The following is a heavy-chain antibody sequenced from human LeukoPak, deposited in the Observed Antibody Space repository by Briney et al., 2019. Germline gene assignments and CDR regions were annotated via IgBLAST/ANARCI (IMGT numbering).Heavy chain of an antibody. J-gene: IGHJ4*02. Sequence: PGGSLRLSCVASGFSFSTYGMSWVRQAPGKGLEWVTGISGSGGRKSYADSVKGRFTISRDNSKNTLYLQMNSLRVEDTAVYHCAKDGVGGGTGGYWGQGTLVTVSS. CDR1: GFSFSTYG. CDR3: AKDGVGGGTGGY. D-gene: IGHD1-1*01. V-gene: IGHV3-23*01. CDR2: ISGSGGRK.